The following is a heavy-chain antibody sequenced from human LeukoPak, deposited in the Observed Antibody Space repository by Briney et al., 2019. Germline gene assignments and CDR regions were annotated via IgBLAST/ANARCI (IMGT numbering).Heavy chain of an antibody. CDR1: GYTFTSYD. CDR3: ARGPSITIFGVVIILGACYYYMDV. D-gene: IGHD3-3*01. J-gene: IGHJ6*03. Sequence: ASVKVSCKASGYTFTSYDINWVRQATGQGLEWMGWMNPNSGNTGYAQKFQGRVTMTRNTSISTAYMELSSLRSEDTAVYYCARGPSITIFGVVIILGACYYYMDVWGKGTTVTVSS. V-gene: IGHV1-8*01. CDR2: MNPNSGNT.